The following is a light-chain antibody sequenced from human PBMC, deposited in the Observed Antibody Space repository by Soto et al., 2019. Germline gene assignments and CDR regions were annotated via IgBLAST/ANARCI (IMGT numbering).Light chain of an antibody. CDR1: QTIASN. V-gene: IGKV3-15*01. J-gene: IGKJ2*01. CDR2: GAS. Sequence: EIVMTQSPASLSVSPGDGATLSCRASQTIASNLAWYQQKPGQGPRLLIHGASTRAAGVPARFSGCGSGTDFTLTIISLQSEDFAVYYCQQYQNWPPQYTFGQGTKLQIK. CDR3: QQYQNWPPQYT.